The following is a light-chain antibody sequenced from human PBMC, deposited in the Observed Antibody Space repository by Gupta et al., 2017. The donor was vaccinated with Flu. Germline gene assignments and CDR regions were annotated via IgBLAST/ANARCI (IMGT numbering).Light chain of an antibody. V-gene: IGKV3-15*01. CDR3: QQYNNWPPWT. CDR2: GAS. J-gene: IGKJ1*01. CDR1: QSVSSN. Sequence: EIVMTQSTATLSVSPGERATLSCRASQSVSSNLAWYQQKPGQAPRLLLYGASTRATGIPARFSGSGSGTEFTLTISSLQSEDFAVYYCQQYNNWPPWTFGQGTKVEIK.